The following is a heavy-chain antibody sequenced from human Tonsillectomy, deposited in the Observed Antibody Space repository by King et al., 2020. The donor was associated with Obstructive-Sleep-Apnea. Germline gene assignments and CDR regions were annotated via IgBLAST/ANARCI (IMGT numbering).Heavy chain of an antibody. J-gene: IGHJ4*02. CDR2: IGTAGDT. Sequence: VQLVESGGGLVQPGGSLRLSCAASGFTFSSYDMHWVRQATGKGLEWVSAIGTAGDTYYPGSVKGRFTLSRENAKNSLYFQMNSLKAGDTAVYYCARVSYYYDSSGYLKYYFDYWGQGTLVTVSS. V-gene: IGHV3-13*04. CDR3: ARVSYYYDSSGYLKYYFDY. D-gene: IGHD3-22*01. CDR1: GFTFSSYD.